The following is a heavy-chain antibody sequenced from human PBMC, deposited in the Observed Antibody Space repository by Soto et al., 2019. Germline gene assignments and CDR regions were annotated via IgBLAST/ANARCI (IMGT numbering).Heavy chain of an antibody. D-gene: IGHD3-10*01. V-gene: IGHV3-23*01. CDR1: GFTFRSYA. Sequence: PGGSLRLSSTASGFTFRSYAMNWVRQAPGKGLECVSAISGRGTGTYYADSVKGRFSISRDDSTNTLFLQVDSLRAEDTAVYYCAKDMAYYYYSGSYNGGAFDICGQGTVVTVSS. CDR3: AKDMAYYYYSGSYNGGAFDI. J-gene: IGHJ3*02. CDR2: ISGRGTGT.